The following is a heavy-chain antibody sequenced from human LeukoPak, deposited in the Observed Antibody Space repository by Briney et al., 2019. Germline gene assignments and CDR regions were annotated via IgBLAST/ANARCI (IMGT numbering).Heavy chain of an antibody. CDR1: GGSISSSSYY. V-gene: IGHV4-39*01. CDR2: IYYSGST. CDR3: AREEGYYYYMDV. Sequence: PSETLSLTCTVSGGSISSSSYYWGWIRQPPGKGLEWIGSIYYSGSTYYNPSLKSRVTISVDTSKNQFSLKLSSVTAADTAVYYCAREEGYYYYMDVWGKGTTVTVPS. J-gene: IGHJ6*03.